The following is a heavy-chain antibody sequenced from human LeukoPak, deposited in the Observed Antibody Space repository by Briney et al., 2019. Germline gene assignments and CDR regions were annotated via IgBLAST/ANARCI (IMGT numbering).Heavy chain of an antibody. D-gene: IGHD3-9*01. CDR3: ARHGAMTGNFQH. CDR1: GGSISSGSYY. Sequence: SETLSLTCTVSGGSISSGSYYWGWIRQPPGKGLEWIGSIYHSGSTYYNPSLKSRVTISVDTSNNQFSLKLSSVTAADMAVYYCARHGAMTGNFQHWGQGTLVTVSS. CDR2: IYHSGST. V-gene: IGHV4-39*01. J-gene: IGHJ1*01.